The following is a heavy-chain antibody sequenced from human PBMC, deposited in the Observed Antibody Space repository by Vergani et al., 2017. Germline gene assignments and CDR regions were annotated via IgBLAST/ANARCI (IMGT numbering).Heavy chain of an antibody. D-gene: IGHD6-19*01. CDR3: ARGLKKRGWYGGSGENWFDP. Sequence: QVQLQQWGAGLLKPSETLSLTCAVYGGSFSGYYWSWIRQPPGKGLGWIGEINHSGSTHYNPSLKSRVTISVDTSKNQFSLKLSSVTAADTAVYYCARGLKKRGWYGGSGENWFDPWGQGTLVTVSS. CDR2: INHSGST. V-gene: IGHV4-34*01. CDR1: GGSFSGYY. J-gene: IGHJ5*02.